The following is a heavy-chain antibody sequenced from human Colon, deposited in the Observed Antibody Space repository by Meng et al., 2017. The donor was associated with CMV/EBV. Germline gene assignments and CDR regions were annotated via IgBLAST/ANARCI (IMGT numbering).Heavy chain of an antibody. Sequence: WSVSGDSVSDGRYYWRWMRQPRGKGLEWIGYIFYTGTTKYNPSLKSRVTISLDTSKNEFSLNLRSVSAADTAVYYCANYTSDWFDPWGQGTLVTVSS. V-gene: IGHV4-61*01. CDR2: IFYTGTT. J-gene: IGHJ5*02. D-gene: IGHD3-10*01. CDR1: GDSVSDGRYY. CDR3: ANYTSDWFDP.